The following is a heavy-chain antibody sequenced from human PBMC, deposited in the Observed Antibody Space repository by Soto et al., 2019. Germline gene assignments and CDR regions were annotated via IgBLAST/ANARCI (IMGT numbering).Heavy chain of an antibody. Sequence: TLSLTCTVSGASISSYFWTWIRQPAGKGLDWIGRISTSGTTNYNPSLKSRVTMSVDTSKNHFSLNLSSVTAADTAVYYCAREAGPDRWFDPWGQGTLVTVSS. J-gene: IGHJ5*02. CDR2: ISTSGTT. V-gene: IGHV4-4*07. CDR1: GASISSYF. CDR3: AREAGPDRWFDP. D-gene: IGHD6-19*01.